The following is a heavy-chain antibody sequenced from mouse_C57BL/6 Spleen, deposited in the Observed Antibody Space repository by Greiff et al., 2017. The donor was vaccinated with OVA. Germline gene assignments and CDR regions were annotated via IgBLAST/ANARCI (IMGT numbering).Heavy chain of an antibody. CDR3: ANYYGSSYWYFDV. D-gene: IGHD1-1*01. CDR1: GYTFTSYW. CDR2: IDPSDSET. Sequence: QVQLQQPGAELVRPGSSVKLSCKASGYTFTSYWMHWVKQRPIQGLEWIGNIDPSDSETHYNQKFKDKATLTVDKSSSTAYMQLSSLTSEDSAVYYGANYYGSSYWYFDVWGTGTTVTVSS. V-gene: IGHV1-52*01. J-gene: IGHJ1*03.